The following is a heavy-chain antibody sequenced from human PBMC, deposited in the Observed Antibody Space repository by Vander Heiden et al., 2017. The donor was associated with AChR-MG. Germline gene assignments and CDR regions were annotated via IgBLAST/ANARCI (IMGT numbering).Heavy chain of an antibody. CDR1: GFTFSGYG. J-gene: IGHJ5*02. CDR3: AKIFWSGYYTGWFDP. Sequence: QVQLVESGGGVVQPGRSLRLSCAASGFTFSGYGMHWVRQAPGKGLEWVAVISYDGSNKYYADSVKGRFTISRDNSKNTLYLQMNSLRAEDTAVYYCAKIFWSGYYTGWFDPWGQGTLVTVSS. V-gene: IGHV3-30*18. D-gene: IGHD3-3*01. CDR2: ISYDGSNK.